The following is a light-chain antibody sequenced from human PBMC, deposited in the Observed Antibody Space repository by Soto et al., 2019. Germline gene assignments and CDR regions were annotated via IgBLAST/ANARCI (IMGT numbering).Light chain of an antibody. CDR2: SNH. J-gene: IGLJ2*01. CDR1: SSNIGGNS. CDR3: STWDDSLRGLV. Sequence: QSVLTQPPSASGAPGQGISISCSGSSSNIGGNSVSWYRQVPGTAPKLLIFSNHQRPSGVPDRFSGSKSGTSASLAISELQSEDEADYYCSTWDDSLRGLVFGGGTKLTVL. V-gene: IGLV1-44*01.